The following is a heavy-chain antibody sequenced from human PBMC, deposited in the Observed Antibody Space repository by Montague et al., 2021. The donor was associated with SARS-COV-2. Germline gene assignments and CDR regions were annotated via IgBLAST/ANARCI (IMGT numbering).Heavy chain of an antibody. CDR1: GGSITSNIDY. CDR3: ARLRRCFDRSGSPAGFDF. CDR2: PYYTGNT. Sequence: SETLSLTCTVSGGSITSNIDYWAWIRQPPGKGLEWIGSPYYTGNTYYNPSLKSRVTISVVTSKSHFTLKLSSVTAAETAVYYCARLRRCFDRSGSPAGFDFWGRGTMVTVSS. V-gene: IGHV4-39*02. J-gene: IGHJ3*01. D-gene: IGHD3-22*01.